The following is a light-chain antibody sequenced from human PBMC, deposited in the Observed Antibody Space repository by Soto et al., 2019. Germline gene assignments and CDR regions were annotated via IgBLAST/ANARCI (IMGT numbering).Light chain of an antibody. CDR2: EVN. CDR3: ASWDDSLNGPL. CDR1: SADVGNYNY. V-gene: IGLV2-14*01. Sequence: QSALTQPASVSGSPGQSITISCTGTSADVGNYNYVSWYQQYPGKAPKLIISEVNNRPSGVPDRFSGSKSGTSASLAISGLQSEDEADYYCASWDDSLNGPLFGGGTKLTVL. J-gene: IGLJ3*02.